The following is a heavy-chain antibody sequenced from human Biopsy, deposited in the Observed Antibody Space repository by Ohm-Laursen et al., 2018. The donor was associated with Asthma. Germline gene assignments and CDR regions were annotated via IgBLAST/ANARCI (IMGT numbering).Heavy chain of an antibody. J-gene: IGHJ6*02. CDR3: ARVVGGYCSSTSCYGGYYYGMDV. V-gene: IGHV4-34*01. CDR1: GGSFSGYY. D-gene: IGHD2-2*01. CDR2: INHSGST. Sequence: PSQTLSLTCVVYGGSFSGYYWSWIRQPPGKGLEWIGEINHSGSTNYNPSLKSRVTISVDTSKNQFSLKLSSVTAADTAVYYCARVVGGYCSSTSCYGGYYYGMDVGGQGPTVPVSS.